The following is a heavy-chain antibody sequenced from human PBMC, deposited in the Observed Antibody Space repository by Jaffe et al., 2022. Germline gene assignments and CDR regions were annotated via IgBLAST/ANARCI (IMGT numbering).Heavy chain of an antibody. CDR1: GGSVSSGSYY. Sequence: QVQLQESGPGLVKPSETLSLTCTVSGGSVSSGSYYWSWIRQPPGKGLEWIGYIYYSGSTNYNPSLKSRVTISVDTSKNQFSLKLSSVTAADTAVYYCARGKDEYYDFWSGYYFDYWGQGTLVTVSS. D-gene: IGHD3-3*01. CDR2: IYYSGST. CDR3: ARGKDEYYDFWSGYYFDY. J-gene: IGHJ4*02. V-gene: IGHV4-61*01.